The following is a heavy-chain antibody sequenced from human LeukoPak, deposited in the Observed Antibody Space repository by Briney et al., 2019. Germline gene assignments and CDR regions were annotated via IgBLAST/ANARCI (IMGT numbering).Heavy chain of an antibody. CDR3: ARDLYWGFDY. Sequence: PGGSLRLSCAASGFTFSSYSMNWVRQAPGKGLEWVSHITTSSAPQYADSVKGRSTISRDNAKNSLSLQMNSLRDEDTAVYYCARDLYWGFDYWGQGTLVTVSS. CDR1: GFTFSSYS. CDR2: ITTSSAP. D-gene: IGHD3-16*01. J-gene: IGHJ4*02. V-gene: IGHV3-48*02.